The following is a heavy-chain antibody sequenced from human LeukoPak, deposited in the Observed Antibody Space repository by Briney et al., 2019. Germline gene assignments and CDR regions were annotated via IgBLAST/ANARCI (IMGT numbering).Heavy chain of an antibody. J-gene: IGHJ4*02. CDR3: VSGSGYFFDY. CDR1: GDSITSGAFY. D-gene: IGHD1-14*01. Sequence: SETLSLTCNVSGDSITSGAFYWAWIRQPPGKGLEWVVTLYSSGTTYYNPSLKSRVTISVDTSKNQFALKLSSVTAADAAVYYCVSGSGYFFDYWGQGTLVTVSS. CDR2: LYSSGTT. V-gene: IGHV4-39*01.